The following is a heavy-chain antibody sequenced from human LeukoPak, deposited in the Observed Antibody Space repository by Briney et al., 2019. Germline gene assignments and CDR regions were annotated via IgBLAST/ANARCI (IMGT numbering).Heavy chain of an antibody. Sequence: GGSLRLSCAASGFTVSSNYMSWVRQAPGKGLEWVSVIYSGGSTYYADSVKGRFTISRDNAKNSLYLQMNSLRAEDTAVYYCARELAAAGHGFDYWGQGTLVTVSS. CDR1: GFTVSSNY. J-gene: IGHJ4*02. CDR3: ARELAAAGHGFDY. D-gene: IGHD6-13*01. CDR2: IYSGGST. V-gene: IGHV3-66*01.